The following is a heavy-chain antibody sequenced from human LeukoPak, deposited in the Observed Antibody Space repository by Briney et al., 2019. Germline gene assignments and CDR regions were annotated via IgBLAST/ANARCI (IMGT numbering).Heavy chain of an antibody. Sequence: SVKVSCKASGGTFSSYAISWVRQAPGQGLEWMGGIIPIFGTANYAQKSQGRVTITADESTSTAYMELSSLRSEDTAVYYCARAAMAGTSPPDYWGQGTLVTVSS. J-gene: IGHJ4*02. CDR2: IIPIFGTA. D-gene: IGHD6-19*01. CDR3: ARAAMAGTSPPDY. CDR1: GGTFSSYA. V-gene: IGHV1-69*01.